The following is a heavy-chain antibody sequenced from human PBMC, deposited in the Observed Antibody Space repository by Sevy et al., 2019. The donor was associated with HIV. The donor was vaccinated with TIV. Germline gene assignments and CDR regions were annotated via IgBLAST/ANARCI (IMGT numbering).Heavy chain of an antibody. CDR1: GFTFSRYS. CDR3: ARPGSGWFEFDS. D-gene: IGHD6-19*01. V-gene: IGHV3-48*02. Sequence: GGSLRLSCVASGFTFSRYSMNWVRQAPGKGLEWVSNIGSTGPTIYYADSVKGRFTNSRDNATNSLYLQMNSLREEDTAVYYCARPGSGWFEFDSWGQGTLVTVSS. CDR2: IGSTGPTI. J-gene: IGHJ4*02.